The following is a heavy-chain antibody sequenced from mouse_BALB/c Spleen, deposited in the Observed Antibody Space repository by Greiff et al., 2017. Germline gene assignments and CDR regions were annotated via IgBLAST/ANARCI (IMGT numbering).Heavy chain of an antibody. V-gene: IGHV1-80*01. CDR2: IYPGDGDT. Sequence: QVQLKESGAELVRPGSSVKISCKASGYAFSSYWMNWVKQRPGQGLEWIGQIYPGDGDTNYNGKFKGKATLTADKSSSTAYMQLSSLTSEDSAVYFCARGENWVAYWGQGTLVTVSA. CDR3: ARGENWVAY. CDR1: GYAFSSYW. J-gene: IGHJ3*01.